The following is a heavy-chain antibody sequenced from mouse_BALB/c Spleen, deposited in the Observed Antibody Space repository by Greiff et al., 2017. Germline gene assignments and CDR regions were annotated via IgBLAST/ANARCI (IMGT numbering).Heavy chain of an antibody. CDR1: GYSITSDYA. CDR2: ISYSGST. CDR3: ARREYGNYAWFAY. D-gene: IGHD2-10*02. J-gene: IGHJ3*01. V-gene: IGHV3-2*02. Sequence: DVKLQESGPGLVKPSQSLSLTCTVTGYSITSDYAWNWIRQFPGNKLEWMGYISYSGSTSYNPSLKSRISITRDTSKNQFFLQLNSVTTEDTATYYCARREYGNYAWFAYWGQGTLVTVSA.